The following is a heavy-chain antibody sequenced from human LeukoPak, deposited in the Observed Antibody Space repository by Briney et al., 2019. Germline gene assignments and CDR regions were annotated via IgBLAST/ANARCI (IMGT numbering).Heavy chain of an antibody. Sequence: PGGSLRLSCAASGFTFSNAWMSWVRQAPGKGLEWVGRIKSKTDGGTTDYAAPVKGRFTISRDDSKNTLYLQMNSLKTEDTTVYYCTTSYCTNGACYYVGFDYWGQGTLVTVSS. V-gene: IGHV3-15*01. CDR2: IKSKTDGGTT. J-gene: IGHJ4*02. D-gene: IGHD2-8*01. CDR3: TTSYCTNGACYYVGFDY. CDR1: GFTFSNAW.